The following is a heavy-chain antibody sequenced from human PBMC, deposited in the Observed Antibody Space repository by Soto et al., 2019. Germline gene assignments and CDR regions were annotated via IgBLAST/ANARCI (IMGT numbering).Heavy chain of an antibody. Sequence: PSETLSLTCTVSGDSISRYYLTWIRQPPGKGLEWIGYIYYSGSTNYNPSLKSRVTISVDTSKNQFSLKLSSVTAADTAVYYCARLWGSDYYMDVWGKGTTVTVSS. J-gene: IGHJ6*03. V-gene: IGHV4-59*08. CDR1: GDSISRYY. D-gene: IGHD3-10*01. CDR2: IYYSGST. CDR3: ARLWGSDYYMDV.